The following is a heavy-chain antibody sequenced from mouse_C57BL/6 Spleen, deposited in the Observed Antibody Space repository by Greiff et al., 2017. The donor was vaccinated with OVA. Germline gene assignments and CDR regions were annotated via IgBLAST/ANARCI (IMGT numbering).Heavy chain of an antibody. J-gene: IGHJ3*01. CDR2: IDPSDSYT. Sequence: VQLQQPGAELVKPGASVKLSCKASGYTFTSYWMQWVKQRPGQGLEWIGEIDPSDSYTNYNQKFKGKATLTVDTSSSTAYMQLSSLTSEDSAVYYCASPLGRSSSWFAYWGQGTLVTVSA. V-gene: IGHV1-50*01. CDR3: ASPLGRSSSWFAY. CDR1: GYTFTSYW. D-gene: IGHD1-1*01.